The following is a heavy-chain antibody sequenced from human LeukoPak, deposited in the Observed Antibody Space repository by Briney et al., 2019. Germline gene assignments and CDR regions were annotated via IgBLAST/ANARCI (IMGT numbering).Heavy chain of an antibody. V-gene: IGHV1-8*03. Sequence: GASVKVSCKASGYTFTSYDINWVRQATGQGLEWMGWMNPNSGNTGYAQKFQGRVTITRNTSISTAYMELSSLRSEDTAVYYCARGPTYYYDSSGHFDYWGQGTLVTVSS. CDR1: GYTFTSYD. D-gene: IGHD3-22*01. CDR2: MNPNSGNT. J-gene: IGHJ4*02. CDR3: ARGPTYYYDSSGHFDY.